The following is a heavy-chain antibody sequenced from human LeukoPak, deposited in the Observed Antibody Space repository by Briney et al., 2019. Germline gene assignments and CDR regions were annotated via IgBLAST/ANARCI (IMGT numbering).Heavy chain of an antibody. Sequence: SETLSLTCTVSGGSISSYYWSWIRQPPGKGLEWIGYIYYSGGTNYNPSLKSRVTISVDTSKNQFSLKLSSVTAADTAVYYCARGGQWLVLGYYYYYMDVWGKGTTVTVSS. CDR3: ARGGQWLVLGYYYYYMDV. CDR2: IYYSGGT. V-gene: IGHV4-59*12. J-gene: IGHJ6*03. CDR1: GGSISSYY. D-gene: IGHD6-19*01.